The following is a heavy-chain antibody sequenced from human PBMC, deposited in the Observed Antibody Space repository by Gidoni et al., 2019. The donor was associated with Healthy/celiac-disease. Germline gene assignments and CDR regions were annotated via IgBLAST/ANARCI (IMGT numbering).Heavy chain of an antibody. D-gene: IGHD2-15*01. J-gene: IGHJ4*02. CDR1: GGTFSSYA. CDR3: ARGHRYCSGGSCYSELDY. V-gene: IGHV1-69*01. Sequence: KNNGVYGEVSCKASGGTFSSYAISWVRQAPGQGLEWMGGIIPIFGTANYAQKFQGRVTITADESTSTAYMELSSLRSEDTAVYYCARGHRYCSGGSCYSELDYWGQGTLVTVSS. CDR2: IIPIFGTA.